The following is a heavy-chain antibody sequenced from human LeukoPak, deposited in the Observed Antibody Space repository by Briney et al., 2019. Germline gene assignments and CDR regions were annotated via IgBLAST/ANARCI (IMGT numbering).Heavy chain of an antibody. CDR2: IKNDGSST. Sequence: PGGSLRLSCAASGFTFSSYWMHWVRQAPGKGLVWVSRIKNDGSSTSYADSVKGRFTISRDNSKNTLYLQMNSLRAEDTAVYYCAKDQVVLWFGELPHDAFDIWGQGTMVTVSS. J-gene: IGHJ3*02. V-gene: IGHV3-74*01. D-gene: IGHD3-10*01. CDR1: GFTFSSYW. CDR3: AKDQVVLWFGELPHDAFDI.